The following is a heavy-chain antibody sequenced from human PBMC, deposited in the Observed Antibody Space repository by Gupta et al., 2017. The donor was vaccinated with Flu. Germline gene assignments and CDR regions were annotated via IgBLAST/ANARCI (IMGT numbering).Heavy chain of an antibody. Sequence: RQMPGKGLEWMWIIFPGDSDTRYSPSFQGQVTISADKSINTAYLQWSSLKASDTAMYYCARVNTAVAYFGLDVWGQGTTVTVSS. J-gene: IGHJ6*02. D-gene: IGHD5-18*01. CDR2: IFPGDSDT. CDR3: ARVNTAVAYFGLDV. V-gene: IGHV5-51*01.